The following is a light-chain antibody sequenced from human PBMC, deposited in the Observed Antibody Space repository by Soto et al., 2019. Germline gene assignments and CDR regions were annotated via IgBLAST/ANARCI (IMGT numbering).Light chain of an antibody. CDR1: RSISSW. CDR2: KAS. J-gene: IGKJ4*01. V-gene: IGKV1-5*03. Sequence: DSQMTQYPSTLSASVGDRVTITCRASRSISSWLAWYQQKPGKAPKLLISKASTLQSGVPPRFSGSGYGTEFTLTISSLQPDDFATYYCQQYERYPMTFGGGTKVEIK. CDR3: QQYERYPMT.